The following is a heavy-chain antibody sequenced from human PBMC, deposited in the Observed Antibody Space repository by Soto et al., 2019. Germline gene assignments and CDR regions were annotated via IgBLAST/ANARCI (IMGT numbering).Heavy chain of an antibody. Sequence: QVQLVQSGAEGKKPGASVKVSCEASGYTFSSHGIGWVRQAPGQGLEWMGWISVYSGNTNYAQRLQGRVTMTRDIFTSTVYMELRSLRSDDTAVYYCARDKWGLAVPDYHYYAMDVWGQGTTVTVSS. V-gene: IGHV1-18*04. J-gene: IGHJ6*02. CDR1: GYTFSSHG. CDR2: ISVYSGNT. CDR3: ARDKWGLAVPDYHYYAMDV. D-gene: IGHD6-19*01.